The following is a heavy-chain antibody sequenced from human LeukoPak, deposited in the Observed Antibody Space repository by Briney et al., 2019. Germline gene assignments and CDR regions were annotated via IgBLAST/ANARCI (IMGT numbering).Heavy chain of an antibody. J-gene: IGHJ4*02. CDR3: VRGGNTYAY. Sequence: PGGSLRLSCAASGFTFSDHYMDWVRHAPGKGLEWVGRTRNKANSYTTEYAASVKGRFTISRDDSKNSLYLQMNSLRAEDTAVYYCVRGGNTYAYWGQGTLVTVSS. CDR2: TRNKANSYTT. CDR1: GFTFSDHY. V-gene: IGHV3-72*01. D-gene: IGHD5-18*01.